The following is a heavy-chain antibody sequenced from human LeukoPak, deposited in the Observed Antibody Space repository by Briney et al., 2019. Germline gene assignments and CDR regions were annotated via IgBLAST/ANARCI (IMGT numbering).Heavy chain of an antibody. CDR3: ARDHITMIRGVSYYYYGMDV. V-gene: IGHV3-53*01. Sequence: GGSLRLSCAASGFPISTNYMSWVRQAPGKGPGWVSIIYSGGNTFYADSVKGRVTISRDSSKNTLFLQMISLRAEDTAVYYCARDHITMIRGVSYYYYGMDVWGQGTTITVSS. CDR1: GFPISTNY. CDR2: IYSGGNT. D-gene: IGHD3-10*01. J-gene: IGHJ6*02.